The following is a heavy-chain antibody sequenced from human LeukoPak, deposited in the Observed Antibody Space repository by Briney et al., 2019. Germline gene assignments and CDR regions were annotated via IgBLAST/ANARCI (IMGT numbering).Heavy chain of an antibody. Sequence: GGSLRLSCAASGFTFSSYDTHWVRQATGKGLEWVSAIGTAGDTYYPGSVKGRFTISRENAKNSLYLQMNSLRAGDTAVYYCARASIFYGDLTYYYYGMDVWGQGTTVTVSS. D-gene: IGHD4-17*01. CDR3: ARASIFYGDLTYYYYGMDV. V-gene: IGHV3-13*01. CDR2: IGTAGDT. CDR1: GFTFSSYD. J-gene: IGHJ6*02.